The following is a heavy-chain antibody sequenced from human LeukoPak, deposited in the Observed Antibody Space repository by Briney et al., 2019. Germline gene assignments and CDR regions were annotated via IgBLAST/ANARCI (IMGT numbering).Heavy chain of an antibody. CDR1: GYTFTSYY. Sequence: ASVKVSCKASGYTFTSYYMHWVRQAPGQGLEWMGIINPSGGSTSYAQKFQGRVTMTRDTSTSTFYMDLSSLRSGDTAMYYCATATGYSYGYTYWGQGTLVTVSS. J-gene: IGHJ4*02. CDR2: INPSGGST. V-gene: IGHV1-46*01. CDR3: ATATGYSYGYTY. D-gene: IGHD5-18*01.